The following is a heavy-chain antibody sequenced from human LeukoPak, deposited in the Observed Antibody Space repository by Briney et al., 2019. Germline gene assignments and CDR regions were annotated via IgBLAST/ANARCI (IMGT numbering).Heavy chain of an antibody. D-gene: IGHD3-10*01. CDR1: GFTVSSNY. V-gene: IGHV3-53*01. J-gene: IGHJ4*02. Sequence: GGSLTLSCAASGFTVSSNYMTWVRQAPGKGLERVSVIYSGGSTVYAESVQGRFTISRDNSKNTLYLQMNSLRAEDTAVYYCASSSGSYYNGLDYWGQGTLVTVSS. CDR2: IYSGGST. CDR3: ASSSGSYYNGLDY.